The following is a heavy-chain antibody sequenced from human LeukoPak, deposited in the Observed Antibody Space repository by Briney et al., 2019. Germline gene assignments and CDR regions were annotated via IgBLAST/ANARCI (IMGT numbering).Heavy chain of an antibody. J-gene: IGHJ4*02. V-gene: IGHV4-59*08. CDR3: ARMGNPSTVTADY. CDR2: ISYNGNT. CDR1: GDSMRSYY. D-gene: IGHD4-17*01. Sequence: PSETLSLTCTVSGDSMRSYYWSWIRQPPGKGLEWIGYISYNGNTIYNPSLKSRVTISVDTSKNQFSLKLNSVTAADTAVYYCARMGNPSTVTADYWGQGTLVTVSS.